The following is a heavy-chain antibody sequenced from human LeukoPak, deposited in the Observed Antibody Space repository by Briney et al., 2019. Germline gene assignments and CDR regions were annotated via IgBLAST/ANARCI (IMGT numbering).Heavy chain of an antibody. CDR2: INSDGSST. CDR3: ARPASDGSYYVSDY. V-gene: IGHV3-74*01. J-gene: IGHJ4*02. Sequence: GGSLRLSCAAPGFTFSSYWMHWVRQAPGKGLVWVSRINSDGSSTNYADSVQGRFTISRDNAKNTLYLQMNSLRAEDTAVYYCARPASDGSYYVSDYWGQGTLVTVSS. CDR1: GFTFSSYW. D-gene: IGHD1-26*01.